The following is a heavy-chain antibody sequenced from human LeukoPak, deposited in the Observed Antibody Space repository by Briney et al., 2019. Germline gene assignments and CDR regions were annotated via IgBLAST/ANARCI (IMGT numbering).Heavy chain of an antibody. V-gene: IGHV3-23*01. CDR2: ISGSGGST. CDR3: ARGGALNNYGSDY. Sequence: PGGSLRLSCAASGFTFSSYWMSWVRQAPGKGLEWVSAISGSGGSTYYADSVKGRFTISRDNSKNTLYLQMNSLRAEDSAVYYCARGGALNNYGSDYWGQGTLVTVSS. J-gene: IGHJ4*02. D-gene: IGHD3-10*01. CDR1: GFTFSSYW.